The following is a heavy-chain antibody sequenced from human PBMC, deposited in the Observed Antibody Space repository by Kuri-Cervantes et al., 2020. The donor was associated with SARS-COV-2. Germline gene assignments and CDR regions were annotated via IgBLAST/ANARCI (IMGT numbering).Heavy chain of an antibody. CDR1: GFTLSSYA. Sequence: GGSLRLSCAASGFTLSSYAMSWVRQAPGKGLEWVSAISGSGGSTYYADSVKGRFTISRDNSKNTLYLQMNSLRAEDTAVYYCAKDYGSSSFSDAFDIWGQGTMVTVSS. V-gene: IGHV3-23*01. CDR2: ISGSGGST. D-gene: IGHD6-13*01. CDR3: AKDYGSSSFSDAFDI. J-gene: IGHJ3*02.